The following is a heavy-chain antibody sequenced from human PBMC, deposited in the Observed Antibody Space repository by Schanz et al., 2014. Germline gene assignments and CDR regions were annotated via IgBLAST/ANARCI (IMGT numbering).Heavy chain of an antibody. Sequence: EVQLVESGGGLVQPGGSLRLSCAASGFTVSSNYMSWVRQAPGKGLEWVLVIYSGGTTYYTDSVKGRFTISRHNSKNTLHLQMNSLRAEDTAVYYCARGGGVATVSNWYFDLWGRGTLVTVSS. D-gene: IGHD5-12*01. J-gene: IGHJ2*01. CDR2: IYSGGTT. CDR3: ARGGGVATVSNWYFDL. V-gene: IGHV3-53*04. CDR1: GFTVSSNY.